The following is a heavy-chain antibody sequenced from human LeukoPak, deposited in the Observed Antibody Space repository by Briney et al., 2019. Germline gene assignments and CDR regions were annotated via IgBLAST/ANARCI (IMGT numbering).Heavy chain of an antibody. CDR2: IIPIFGTA. J-gene: IGHJ4*02. V-gene: IGHV1-69*01. Sequence: GSSVKVSCKASGGTFSSYAISWVRQAPGQGLEWMGGIIPIFGTANYAQKFQGRVTITADESTSTAYMELSSLRSEDTAVYYCARGWRFYDSSGYLVYWGQGTLVTVSS. CDR1: GGTFSSYA. CDR3: ARGWRFYDSSGYLVY. D-gene: IGHD3-22*01.